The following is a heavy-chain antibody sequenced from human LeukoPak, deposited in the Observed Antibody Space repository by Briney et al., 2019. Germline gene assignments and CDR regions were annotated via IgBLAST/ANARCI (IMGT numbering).Heavy chain of an antibody. CDR2: INHSGST. CDR1: GGSFSGYY. V-gene: IGHV4-34*01. D-gene: IGHD5-24*01. CDR3: ATAGRDGYNYSGGGFDY. Sequence: SETLSLTCAVYGGSFSGYYWSWIRQPPGKGLEWIGEINHSGSTNYNPSLKSRVTISVDTSKNQFSLKLSSVAAADTAVYYCATAGRDGYNYSGGGFDYWGQGTLVTVSS. J-gene: IGHJ4*02.